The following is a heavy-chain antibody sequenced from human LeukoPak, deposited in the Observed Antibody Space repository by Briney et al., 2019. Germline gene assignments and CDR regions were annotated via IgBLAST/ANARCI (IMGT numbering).Heavy chain of an antibody. Sequence: PGGSLRLSCAASGFTFSSYAMSWVRQAPGKGLEWVSAISGSGGSTYYADSVKGRFTISRDNSKNTLYLQMNSLRAEDTAVYYCAKGLNVHSLMTTVVNWFGAFDIWGQGTMVTVSS. CDR1: GFTFSSYA. J-gene: IGHJ3*02. V-gene: IGHV3-23*01. D-gene: IGHD4-23*01. CDR2: ISGSGGST. CDR3: AKGLNVHSLMTTVVNWFGAFDI.